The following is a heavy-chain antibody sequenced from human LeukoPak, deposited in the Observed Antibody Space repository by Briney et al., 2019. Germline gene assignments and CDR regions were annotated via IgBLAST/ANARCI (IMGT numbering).Heavy chain of an antibody. CDR1: GYFISSGYY. CDR2: IYHTGST. CDR3: ARTPHYYDILTGYRATWFDP. Sequence: SETLSLTCTVSGYFISSGYYWGWIRQPPGKGLEWIGTIYHTGSTYSNPSLKSRVTMSLDSSKNQFSLKLSSVTAADTAVYYCARTPHYYDILTGYRATWFDPWGQGTLVTVSS. V-gene: IGHV4-38-2*02. J-gene: IGHJ5*02. D-gene: IGHD3-9*01.